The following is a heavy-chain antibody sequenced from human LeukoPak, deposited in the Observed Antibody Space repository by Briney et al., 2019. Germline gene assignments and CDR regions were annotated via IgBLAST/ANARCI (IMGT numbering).Heavy chain of an antibody. CDR3: ARIGRDAFDI. CDR1: GFTFSSYS. V-gene: IGHV3-21*01. Sequence: GGSLRLSCTASGFTFSSYSMNWVRQAPGKGLEWVSSISSSSSYIYYAASVKGRFTISRDNAKNSLYLQMNSLRAEDTAVYYCARIGRDAFDIWGQGTMVTVSS. CDR2: ISSSSSYI. J-gene: IGHJ3*02.